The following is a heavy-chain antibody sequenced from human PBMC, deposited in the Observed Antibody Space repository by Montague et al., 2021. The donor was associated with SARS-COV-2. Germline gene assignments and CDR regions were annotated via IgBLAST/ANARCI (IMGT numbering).Heavy chain of an antibody. CDR1: GGSISGYY. D-gene: IGHD5-18*01. V-gene: IGHV4-59*01. Sequence: SETLSLTCTVSGGSISGYYWGWIRQPPGKGPEWIGNIYDTGNTNYNPSLKSRVTISEDTSKNQFSLRLTSVTAADTAVYYCARDFRLQLWQTNYYFGLWGRGTLVSVSS. CDR2: IYDTGNT. CDR3: ARDFRLQLWQTNYYFGL. J-gene: IGHJ2*01.